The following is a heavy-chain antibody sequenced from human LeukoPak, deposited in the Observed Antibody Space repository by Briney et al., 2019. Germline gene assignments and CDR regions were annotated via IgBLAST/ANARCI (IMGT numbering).Heavy chain of an antibody. Sequence: SETLSLTCTVSGGSISSGSYYWGWIRQPPGKWLEWIGSIYYSGSTYYNPSLKSRVTIPVDTSKNQFSLKLSSVTAADTAVYYCARDYQGGYGDKTVDYWGQGTLVTVSS. CDR2: IYYSGST. J-gene: IGHJ4*02. V-gene: IGHV4-39*07. CDR1: GGSISSGSYY. D-gene: IGHD5-18*01. CDR3: ARDYQGGYGDKTVDY.